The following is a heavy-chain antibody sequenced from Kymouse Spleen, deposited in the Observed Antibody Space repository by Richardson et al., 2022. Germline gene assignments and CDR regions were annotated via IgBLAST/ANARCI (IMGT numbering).Heavy chain of an antibody. Sequence: EVQLVESGGGLVQPGRSLRLSCAASGFTFDDYAMHWVRQAPGKGLEWVSGISWNSGSIGYADSVKGRFTISRDNAKNSLYLQMNSLRAEDTALYYCAKDGGIAVADFDYWGQGTLVTVSS. V-gene: IGHV3-9*01. D-gene: IGHD6-19*01. CDR3: AKDGGIAVADFDY. CDR1: GFTFDDYA. J-gene: IGHJ4*02. CDR2: ISWNSGSI.